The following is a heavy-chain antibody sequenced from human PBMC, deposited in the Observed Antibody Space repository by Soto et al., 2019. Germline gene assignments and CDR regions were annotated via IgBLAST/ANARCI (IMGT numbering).Heavy chain of an antibody. CDR1: GFTFSNHW. CDR2: ISRDGSST. D-gene: IGHD3-22*01. V-gene: IGHV3-74*01. Sequence: GGSLRLSCAASGFTFSNHWMHWVRQAPGKGLVWVSRISRDGSSTSYADSVKGRFTISRDNAKNTLSLQMNSLRADDTAVYYCARGQRDYYDSSTLFDSWRQGTLVTVSS. J-gene: IGHJ4*02. CDR3: ARGQRDYYDSSTLFDS.